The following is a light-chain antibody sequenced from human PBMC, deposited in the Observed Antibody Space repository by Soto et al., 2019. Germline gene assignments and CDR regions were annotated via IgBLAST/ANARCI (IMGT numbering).Light chain of an antibody. CDR2: DAS. V-gene: IGKV1-5*01. CDR1: QSISSW. J-gene: IGKJ5*01. Sequence: DVRRAKAPASVSSCMGEGVSGSCRASQSISSWLAWYQQKPGKAPKLLIYDASSLESGVPSRFRGSGSGTELTLTISSLQPADFATYYCQQLHDYPIPFGQGTRLEIK. CDR3: QQLHDYPIP.